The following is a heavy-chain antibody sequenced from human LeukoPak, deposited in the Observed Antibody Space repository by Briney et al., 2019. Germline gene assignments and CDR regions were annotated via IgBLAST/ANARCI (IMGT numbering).Heavy chain of an antibody. J-gene: IGHJ4*02. CDR3: ARLLGARRHFDY. CDR2: ITSSGTTI. Sequence: GSLRLSCAASGSTFSSYSMNWVRPAPGKGLEWGSYITSSGTTIYYADSVKGRFTISRDNAKNSLYLQMNSLRAEDTAVYYCARLLGARRHFDYWGQGTLVTVSS. V-gene: IGHV3-48*04. D-gene: IGHD1-26*01. CDR1: GSTFSSYS.